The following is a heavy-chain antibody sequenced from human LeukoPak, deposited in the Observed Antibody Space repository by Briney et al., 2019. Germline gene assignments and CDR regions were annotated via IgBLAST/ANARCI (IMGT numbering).Heavy chain of an antibody. CDR2: ISGSGGST. CDR3: AKTXSXXYXXXXXFDX. CDR1: GFTFSSYA. J-gene: IGHJ4*02. V-gene: IGHV3-23*01. Sequence: GGSLRLSCAASGFTFSSYAMSWVRQAPGKGLERVSAISGSGGSTYYADSVKGRFTISRDNSKNTLYLQMNSLRAEDTAVYYCAKTXSXXYXXXXXFDXXXXGXLVTVS.